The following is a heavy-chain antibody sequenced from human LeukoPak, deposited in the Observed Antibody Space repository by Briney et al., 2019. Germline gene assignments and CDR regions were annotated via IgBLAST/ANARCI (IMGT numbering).Heavy chain of an antibody. CDR3: ARGGSPDFDWLLFHY. CDR2: IYYSGST. V-gene: IGHV4-30-4*01. CDR1: GGSISSGDYY. D-gene: IGHD3-9*01. Sequence: SQNLSLTCTVSGGSISSGDYYWSWIRQPPGKGLEWIGYIYYSGSTYYNPSLKSRVTISVDTSKNQFSLKLSSVTAADTAVYYCARGGSPDFDWLLFHYWGQGTLVTVSS. J-gene: IGHJ4*02.